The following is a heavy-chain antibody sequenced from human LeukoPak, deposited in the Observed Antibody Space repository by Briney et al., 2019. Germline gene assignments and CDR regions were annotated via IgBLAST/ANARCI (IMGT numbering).Heavy chain of an antibody. D-gene: IGHD6-19*01. Sequence: SETLSLTCTVSGGSISSYYWSWIRQPPGKGLEWIGYIYYSGSTNYNPSLESRVTISVDTSKNQFSLKLSSVTAADTAVYYCARHQVADSSGWYLFAFDIWGQGTMVTVSS. CDR1: GGSISSYY. J-gene: IGHJ3*02. CDR2: IYYSGST. CDR3: ARHQVADSSGWYLFAFDI. V-gene: IGHV4-59*08.